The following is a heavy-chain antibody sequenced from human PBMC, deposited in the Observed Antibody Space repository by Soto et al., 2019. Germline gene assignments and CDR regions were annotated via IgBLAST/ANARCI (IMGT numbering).Heavy chain of an antibody. CDR3: ARDPLEGYGHARQPDY. Sequence: GWSLRLSCVASVFTFRAYSMSWFRQAPGQGLEWVSSITSSSTYIYYTRSVEGRFTISRDDAKNSLHLQMNSLRAEDTAVYYCARDPLEGYGHARQPDYWGQGTLVTVSS. CDR2: ITSSSTYI. V-gene: IGHV3-21*06. CDR1: VFTFRAYS. D-gene: IGHD5-18*01. J-gene: IGHJ4*02.